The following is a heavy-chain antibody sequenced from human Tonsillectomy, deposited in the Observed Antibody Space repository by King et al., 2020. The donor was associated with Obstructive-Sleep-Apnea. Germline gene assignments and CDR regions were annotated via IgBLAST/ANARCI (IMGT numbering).Heavy chain of an antibody. CDR3: AREARTGGSYPG. V-gene: IGHV3-64*01. Sequence: VQLVESGGGLVQPGGSLRLSCAASGFTFSSYAMHWVRQAPGKGLEYVSAISGIGGSTYYANSVKGRFTISRDNSKNTLYLQMGSLRTEDMAVYYCAREARTGGSYPGWGQGTLVTVSS. D-gene: IGHD1-26*01. CDR1: GFTFSSYA. CDR2: ISGIGGST. J-gene: IGHJ4*02.